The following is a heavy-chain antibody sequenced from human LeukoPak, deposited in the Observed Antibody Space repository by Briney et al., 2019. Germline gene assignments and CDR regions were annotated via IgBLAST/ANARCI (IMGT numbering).Heavy chain of an antibody. J-gene: IGHJ4*02. CDR3: EGRDYREQWLVLRSFGNYFDY. CDR1: GFTFSSYG. CDR2: ISGSGGST. V-gene: IGHV3-23*01. D-gene: IGHD6-19*01. Sequence: PGGSLRLSCAASGFTFSSYGMGWVRQAPGKGLEWVSAISGSGGSTYYADSVKGRFTISRDNSKNTLYLQMNSLRAEDTAVYYCEGRDYREQWLVLRSFGNYFDYWGQGTLVTVSS.